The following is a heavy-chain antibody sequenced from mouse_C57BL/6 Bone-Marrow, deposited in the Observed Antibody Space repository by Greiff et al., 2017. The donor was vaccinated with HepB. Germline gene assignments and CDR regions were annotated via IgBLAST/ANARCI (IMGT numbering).Heavy chain of an antibody. J-gene: IGHJ4*01. CDR1: GYTFTSYW. CDR3: TTPPMDY. V-gene: IGHV14-1*01. Sequence: VQLQQPGAELVKPGASVKVSCKASGYTFTSYWMHWVKQRPEQGLEWIGRIDPEDGDTEYAPKFQGKATMTADTSSNTAYLQLSSLTSEDTAVYYCTTPPMDYWGQGTSVTVSS. CDR2: IDPEDGDT.